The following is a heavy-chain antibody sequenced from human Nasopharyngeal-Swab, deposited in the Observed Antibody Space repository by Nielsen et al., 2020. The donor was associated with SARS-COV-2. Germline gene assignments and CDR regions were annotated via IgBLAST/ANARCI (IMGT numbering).Heavy chain of an antibody. Sequence: SETLSLTCAVYGGSFSGYYWSWIRQPPGKGLEWIGEINHSGCTNYNPSLKSRVTISVDTSKNQFSLKLSSVTAADTAVYYCARGEDSSSSTHSIRYYYYGMDVWGQGTTVTVSS. CDR1: GGSFSGYY. D-gene: IGHD6-6*01. V-gene: IGHV4-34*01. J-gene: IGHJ6*02. CDR2: INHSGCT. CDR3: ARGEDSSSSTHSIRYYYYGMDV.